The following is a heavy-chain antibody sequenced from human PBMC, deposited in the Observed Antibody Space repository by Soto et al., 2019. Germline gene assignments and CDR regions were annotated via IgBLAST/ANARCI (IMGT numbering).Heavy chain of an antibody. D-gene: IGHD1-1*01. J-gene: IGHJ4*02. CDR2: IYPSVSS. Sequence: SETLSLTCNVSGFAISRGCYWSWVRQPPGKGLEWIGSIYPSVSSYHNPSLESRLTLSIDTSKNQFTLKLASVTAADTALYYCAREKVGTTFFDKWGQGTQVPV. CDR1: GFAISRGCY. V-gene: IGHV4-38-2*02. CDR3: AREKVGTTFFDK.